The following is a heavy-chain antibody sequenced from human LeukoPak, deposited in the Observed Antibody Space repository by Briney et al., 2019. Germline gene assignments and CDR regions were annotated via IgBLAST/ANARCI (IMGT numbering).Heavy chain of an antibody. V-gene: IGHV4-4*07. CDR1: GDSISSYY. J-gene: IGHJ4*02. CDR3: ARGPPPDLDY. Sequence: SETLSLTCTVSGDSISSYYWSWIRQPAGKGLEWIGRIHPSGSTNYNPSLKSRVTLSVDTSKNEFSLKLSSVTAADRAVYYCARGPPPDLDYWGRGTLVTVSS. CDR2: IHPSGST.